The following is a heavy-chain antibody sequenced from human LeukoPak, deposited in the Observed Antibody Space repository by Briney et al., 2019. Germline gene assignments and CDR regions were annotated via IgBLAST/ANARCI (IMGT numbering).Heavy chain of an antibody. J-gene: IGHJ4*02. D-gene: IGHD3-9*01. CDR3: ARGGHHYDILTGPGDY. CDR1: GYTFTSYY. Sequence: ASVKVSCKASGYTFTSYYMHWVRQAPGQGLEWMGIINPSGGSTSYAQKFQGRVTMTRDTSTSTVYMELSSLRSEDTAVYYCARGGHHYDILTGPGDYWGQGTLVTVSS. CDR2: INPSGGST. V-gene: IGHV1-46*01.